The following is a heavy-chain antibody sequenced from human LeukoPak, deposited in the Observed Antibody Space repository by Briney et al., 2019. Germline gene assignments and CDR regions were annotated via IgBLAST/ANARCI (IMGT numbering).Heavy chain of an antibody. Sequence: SVKVSCKASGGTFSNYVISWVRQAPGQGLEWMGGIIPIFGTANYAQKFQGRVTITADESTSTAYMELSSLRSEDTAVYYCARALLRYCSSTSCYWFDPWGQGTLVTVSS. D-gene: IGHD2-2*01. J-gene: IGHJ5*02. V-gene: IGHV1-69*13. CDR3: ARALLRYCSSTSCYWFDP. CDR1: GGTFSNYV. CDR2: IIPIFGTA.